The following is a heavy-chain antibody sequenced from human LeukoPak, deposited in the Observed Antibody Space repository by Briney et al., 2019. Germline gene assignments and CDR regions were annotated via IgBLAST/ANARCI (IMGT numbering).Heavy chain of an antibody. V-gene: IGHV3-30*02. J-gene: IGHJ4*02. CDR3: AKDLATRYFDY. CDR2: MKPDGSNK. CDR1: GFIFSNYW. Sequence: GGSLRLSCTTSGFIFSNYWMTWVRQAPGKGLEWVAIMKPDGSNKYYADSVKGRFTISRDNSKNTLYLQMNSLRAEDTAVYYCAKDLATRYFDYWGQGTLVTVSS.